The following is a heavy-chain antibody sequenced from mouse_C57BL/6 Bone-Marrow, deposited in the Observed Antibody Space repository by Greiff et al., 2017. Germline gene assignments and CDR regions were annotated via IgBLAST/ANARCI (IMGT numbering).Heavy chain of an antibody. V-gene: IGHV1-59*01. J-gene: IGHJ3*01. CDR1: GYTFTSYW. D-gene: IGHD2-4*01. CDR2: IDPSDSYT. CDR3: AREAIYDDYDGAWFAN. Sequence: QVQLQQPGAELVRPGTSVKLSCKASGYTFTSYWMHWVKQRPGQGLEWIGVIDPSDSYTNYNQKFKGKATLTVDTSSSTAYMQLSSLTSEDSAVYYCAREAIYDDYDGAWFANWGQGTLVTVSA.